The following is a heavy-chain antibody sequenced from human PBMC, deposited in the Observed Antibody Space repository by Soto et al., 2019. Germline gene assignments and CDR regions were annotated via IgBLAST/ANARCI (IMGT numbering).Heavy chain of an antibody. Sequence: PGGSLRLSCAASVFTFNSYGMHWVRQAPGKGLEWVAVIWYDGSNKYYADSVKGRFTISRDNSKNTLYLQMNSLRAEDTAVYYCARDFWSGYADYYYYYGMDVWGQGTTVTVSS. J-gene: IGHJ6*02. CDR1: VFTFNSYG. CDR3: ARDFWSGYADYYYYYGMDV. CDR2: IWYDGSNK. V-gene: IGHV3-33*01. D-gene: IGHD3-3*01.